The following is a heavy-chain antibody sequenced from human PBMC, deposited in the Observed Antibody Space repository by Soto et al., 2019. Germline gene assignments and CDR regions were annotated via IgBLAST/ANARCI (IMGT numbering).Heavy chain of an antibody. CDR1: GFTFSTHA. CDR3: AKPFVIGAVDY. CDR2: VSDGGSHA. Sequence: EVQLLESGGGLVQPGGSLRLSCAASGFTFSTHAMSWARQPPGKGLVLISIVSDGGSHAYSADSVTGRFAISRDNSNNASLVQRIIPPADGTALCYRAKPFVIGAVDYWGQATLVTVS. J-gene: IGHJ4*02. D-gene: IGHD7-27*01. V-gene: IGHV3-23*01.